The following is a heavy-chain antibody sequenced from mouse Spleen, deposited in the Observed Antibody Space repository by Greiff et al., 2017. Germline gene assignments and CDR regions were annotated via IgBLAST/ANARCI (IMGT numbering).Heavy chain of an antibody. CDR1: GYTFTSYG. J-gene: IGHJ4*01. CDR3: AKNYYGSSYRCAMDY. CDR2: IYPRSGNT. V-gene: IGHV1-81*01. D-gene: IGHD1-1*01. Sequence: QVQLQQSGAELARPGASVKLSCKASGYTFTSYGISWVKQRTGQGLEWIGEIYPRSGNTYYNEKFKGKATLTADKSSSTAYMELRSLTSEDSAVYFCAKNYYGSSYRCAMDYWGQGTSVTVSS.